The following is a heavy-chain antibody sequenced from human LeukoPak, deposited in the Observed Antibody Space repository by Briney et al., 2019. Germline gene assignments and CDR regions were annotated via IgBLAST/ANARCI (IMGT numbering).Heavy chain of an antibody. CDR3: ARGDRYHYYLDV. J-gene: IGHJ6*03. CDR1: GGTFSSYS. CDR2: IMPLFNTA. Sequence: ASVKVSCKASGGTFSSYSITWVRQAPGQGLEWMGGIMPLFNTANYAQQFQGRVTITTDESTSTAYMELSSLRFEDTAMYYCARGDRYHYYLDVWGKGTTVTVSS. V-gene: IGHV1-69*05.